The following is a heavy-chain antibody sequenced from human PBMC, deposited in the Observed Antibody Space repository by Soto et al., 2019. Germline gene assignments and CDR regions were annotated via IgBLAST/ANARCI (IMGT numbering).Heavy chain of an antibody. D-gene: IGHD3-10*01. CDR3: AKGMFSSSPAAAGSFDY. J-gene: IGHJ4*02. CDR2: IGGTDGKT. V-gene: IGHV3-23*01. CDR1: GFTFSSYA. Sequence: GGSLRLSCAASGFTFSSYAMSWVRQAPGKGLEWVAAIGGTDGKTYYADSVKGRFTISRDNSENTLYLQMSRLRAEDTAVYFCAKGMFSSSPAAAGSFDYWGQGALVT.